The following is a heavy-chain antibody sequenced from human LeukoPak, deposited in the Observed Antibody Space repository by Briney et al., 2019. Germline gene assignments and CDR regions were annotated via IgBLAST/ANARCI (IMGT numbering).Heavy chain of an antibody. Sequence: GGSLRLSCTASGFTFSNYAMTWVRQAPGKGQEWLSSISGSGDTTSYADSVKGRFTISRDNSKNTVYLQMNNLRAEDTAVYYCAKLYCSSTTCYRKFSDYWGQGILVTVSS. D-gene: IGHD2-2*01. J-gene: IGHJ4*02. CDR1: GFTFSNYA. CDR2: ISGSGDTT. CDR3: AKLYCSSTTCYRKFSDY. V-gene: IGHV3-23*01.